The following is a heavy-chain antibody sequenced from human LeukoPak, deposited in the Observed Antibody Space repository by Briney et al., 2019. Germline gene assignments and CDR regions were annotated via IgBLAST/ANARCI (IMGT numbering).Heavy chain of an antibody. CDR3: ARGPEEWELLGPPDY. CDR1: GYTFTGYY. J-gene: IGHJ4*02. D-gene: IGHD1-26*01. CDR2: INPNSGGT. Sequence: KASGYTFTGYYMHWVRQAPGQGLEWMGWINPNSGGTNYAQKFQGRVTMTRDTSISTAYMELSRLRSDDTAVYYCARGPEEWELLGPPDYWGQGTLVTVSS. V-gene: IGHV1-2*02.